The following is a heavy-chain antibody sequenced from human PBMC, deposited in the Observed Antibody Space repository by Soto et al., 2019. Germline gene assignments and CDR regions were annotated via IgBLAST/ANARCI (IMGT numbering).Heavy chain of an antibody. CDR3: ARGDRFRCSGDRCFSDGLFLS. V-gene: IGHV3-48*02. J-gene: IGHJ5*02. CDR2: INGSSSTM. D-gene: IGHD2-15*01. Sequence: EVQLVESGGGLVQRGGSLRLSCAASGFTFGIYSMNWVRQAPGKGLEWISYINGSSSTMYYADSVKGRFIISSDNADNSLSLQIHSLSDAHTAVYYCARGDRFRCSGDRCFSDGLFLSWRQGTLVTVSS. CDR1: GFTFGIYS.